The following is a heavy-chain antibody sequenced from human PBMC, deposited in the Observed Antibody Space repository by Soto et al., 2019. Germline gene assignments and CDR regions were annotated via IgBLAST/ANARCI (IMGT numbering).Heavy chain of an antibody. V-gene: IGHV1-58*01. Sequence: SVKVSCKASGFNFNNSAVQWVRQARGQGLEWIGWIVVGRSSTHYAPKFRERVTITRDMSTSTAYMELSSLKSEDTAVYYCAAEGAVGAIFDYWGQGTLVTVSS. D-gene: IGHD1-26*01. CDR1: GFNFNNSA. J-gene: IGHJ4*02. CDR2: IVVGRSST. CDR3: AAEGAVGAIFDY.